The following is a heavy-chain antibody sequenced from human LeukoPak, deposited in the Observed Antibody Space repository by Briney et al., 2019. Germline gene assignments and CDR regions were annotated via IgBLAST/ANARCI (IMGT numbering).Heavy chain of an antibody. CDR1: GFTVSGNY. D-gene: IGHD6-13*01. CDR2: IYSGGST. V-gene: IGHV3-66*01. J-gene: IGHJ6*03. CDR3: AKDATAVVGTVYMDV. Sequence: GGSLRLSCAASGFTVSGNYMSWVRQAPGKGLEWVSVIYSGGSTYYADSVKGRFTISRDNSKNTLYLQMNSLRAEDTAVYYCAKDATAVVGTVYMDVWGKGTTVTISS.